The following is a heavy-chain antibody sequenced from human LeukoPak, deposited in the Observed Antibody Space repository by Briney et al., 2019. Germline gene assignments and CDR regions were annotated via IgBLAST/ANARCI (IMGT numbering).Heavy chain of an antibody. J-gene: IGHJ6*03. D-gene: IGHD3-10*01. V-gene: IGHV4-34*01. Sequence: PSETLSLTCAVYGGSFSGYYWSWIRQPPGKGPEWIGEINHSGSTNYNPSLKSRVTISVDTSKNQFSLKLSSVTAADTAVYFCARQLYVSGSYYAPMDVWGKGTTVTISS. CDR1: GGSFSGYY. CDR2: INHSGST. CDR3: ARQLYVSGSYYAPMDV.